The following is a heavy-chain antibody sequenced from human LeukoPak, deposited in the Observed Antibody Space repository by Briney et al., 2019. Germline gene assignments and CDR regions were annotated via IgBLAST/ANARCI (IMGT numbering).Heavy chain of an antibody. Sequence: PGGSLRLSCAASGFTFSSYERNWVSQAPGKGLEWVSYISSSGSTIYYADSVKGRFTISRDNAKNSLYLQMNSRRDEDTAVYYCARDIGYYSGGSCAWYMDFWVKGTTVTVSS. CDR2: ISSSGSTI. J-gene: IGHJ6*03. CDR3: ARDIGYYSGGSCAWYMDF. CDR1: GFTFSSYE. V-gene: IGHV3-48*03. D-gene: IGHD2-15*01.